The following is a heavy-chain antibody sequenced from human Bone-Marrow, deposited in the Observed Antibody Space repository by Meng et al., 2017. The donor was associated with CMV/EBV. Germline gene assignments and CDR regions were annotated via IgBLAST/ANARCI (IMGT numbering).Heavy chain of an antibody. CDR1: GGSISSSSYY. D-gene: IGHD6-19*01. CDR3: ARRPAAVAGTSPFDY. Sequence: SETLSLTCTVSGGSISSSSYYWGWIRRPPGKGLEWIGSIYYSGSTYYNPSLKSRVTISVDTSKNQFSLKLSSVTAADTAVYYCARRPAAVAGTSPFDYWGQGTLVTVSS. V-gene: IGHV4-39*01. CDR2: IYYSGST. J-gene: IGHJ4*02.